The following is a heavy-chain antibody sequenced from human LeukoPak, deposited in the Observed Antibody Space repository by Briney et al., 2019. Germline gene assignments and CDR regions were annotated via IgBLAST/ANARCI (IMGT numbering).Heavy chain of an antibody. V-gene: IGHV4-61*02. J-gene: IGHJ6*02. CDR1: GGSISSGSYY. Sequence: PSQTLSLTCTVSGGSISSGSYYWSWIRQPAGKGLEWIGRIYTSGSTNYNPSLKSRVTISVDTSKNQFSLKLSSVTAADTAVYYCARHGPIAAAGTAVYYYYGMDVWGQGTTVTVSS. CDR2: IYTSGST. CDR3: ARHGPIAAAGTAVYYYYGMDV. D-gene: IGHD6-13*01.